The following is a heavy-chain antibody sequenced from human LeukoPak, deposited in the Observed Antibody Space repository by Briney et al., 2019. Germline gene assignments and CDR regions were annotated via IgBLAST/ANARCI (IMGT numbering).Heavy chain of an antibody. Sequence: GGCLRLSCAACRFTFSSYAMSWVRQAPGKALEWVSAKSPGGSDTFYADSVRGRFTISRDNSKNTLYLQMSSLRDEDSAVYYCAKRGGYETMAAFDYWGQGTLVTVSS. D-gene: IGHD3-16*01. CDR3: AKRGGYETMAAFDY. J-gene: IGHJ4*02. CDR1: RFTFSSYA. V-gene: IGHV3-23*01. CDR2: KSPGGSDT.